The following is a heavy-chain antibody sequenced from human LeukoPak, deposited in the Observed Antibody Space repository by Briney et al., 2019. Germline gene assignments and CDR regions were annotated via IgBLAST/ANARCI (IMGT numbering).Heavy chain of an antibody. J-gene: IGHJ4*02. CDR3: ARDREDSSSWYGARDYFDY. CDR2: IKQDGSEK. V-gene: IGHV3-7*01. D-gene: IGHD6-13*01. CDR1: GFTFSSYW. Sequence: PGGSLRLSCAASGFTFSSYWMSWVSQAPGKGLEWVANIKQDGSEKYYVDSVKGRFTISRDNAKNSLYLQMNSLRAEDTAVYYCARDREDSSSWYGARDYFDYWGQGTLVTVSS.